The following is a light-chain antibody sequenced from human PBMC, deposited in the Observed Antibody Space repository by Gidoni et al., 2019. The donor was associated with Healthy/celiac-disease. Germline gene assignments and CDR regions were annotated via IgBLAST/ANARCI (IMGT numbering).Light chain of an antibody. CDR3: CSYAGSYTPVV. CDR2: DVS. J-gene: IGLJ2*01. CDR1: SSDVGGYNY. V-gene: IGLV2-11*01. Sequence: QSALTQPRSVSGSPGQSVTISCTVTSSDVGGYNYVSWYQQPPGKAPKLMIYDVSKRPSGVPDRFSGSKSGNTASLTISGLQAEDEADYYCCSYAGSYTPVVFGGGTKLTVL.